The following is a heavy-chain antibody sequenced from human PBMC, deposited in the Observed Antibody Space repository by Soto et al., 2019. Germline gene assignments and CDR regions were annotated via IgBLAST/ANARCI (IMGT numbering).Heavy chain of an antibody. CDR1: GGSVSSGGYY. Sequence: QVQLQESGPGLVKPSQTLSLTCTVSGGSVSSGGYYWSWIRQHPGKGLEWIGCISYSGSTYYNPSLKSRLTVSVGTSENQCSLKLSSVTAADTAVYYCARGGKKLWFGELPGLMEVWGQGTTVTVSS. D-gene: IGHD3-10*01. J-gene: IGHJ6*02. CDR3: ARGGKKLWFGELPGLMEV. V-gene: IGHV4-31*03. CDR2: ISYSGST.